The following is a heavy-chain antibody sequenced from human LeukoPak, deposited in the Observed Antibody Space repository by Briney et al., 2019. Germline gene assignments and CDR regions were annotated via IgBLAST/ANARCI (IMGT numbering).Heavy chain of an antibody. J-gene: IGHJ4*02. CDR1: GFTFSSNS. D-gene: IGHD3-22*01. Sequence: PGGSLRLSCAASGFTFSSNSMNWVRQAPGKGLEWVSSISSSSYIYYADSVKGRYTISRDNSKNTLYLQMNSLRAEDTAVYYCARDLYRIVVVPHYFDYWGQGTLVTVSS. CDR3: ARDLYRIVVVPHYFDY. CDR2: ISSSSYI. V-gene: IGHV3-21*01.